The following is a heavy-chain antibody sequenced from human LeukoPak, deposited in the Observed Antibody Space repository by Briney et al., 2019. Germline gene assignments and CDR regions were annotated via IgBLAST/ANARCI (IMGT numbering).Heavy chain of an antibody. V-gene: IGHV3-30*18. Sequence: GRSLRLSCAASGFTFSNYGMHWVRQAPGKGLEWVALTSYDGSNKYYADSVKGRFTISRDNSKNTLSLQMNSLRAEDTAVYYCAKLPFYCSTTSCYAFDYWGQGTLVTVSS. J-gene: IGHJ4*02. CDR3: AKLPFYCSTTSCYAFDY. CDR1: GFTFSNYG. D-gene: IGHD2-2*01. CDR2: TSYDGSNK.